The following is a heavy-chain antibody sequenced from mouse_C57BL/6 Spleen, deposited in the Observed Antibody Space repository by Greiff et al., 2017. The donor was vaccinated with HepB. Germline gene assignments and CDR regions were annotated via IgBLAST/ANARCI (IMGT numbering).Heavy chain of an antibody. J-gene: IGHJ3*01. CDR3: ARSFITTEFAY. CDR2: ISDGGSYT. CDR1: GFTFSSYA. D-gene: IGHD1-1*01. V-gene: IGHV5-4*03. Sequence: EVKLVESGGGLVKPGGSLKLSCAASGFTFSSYAMSWVRQTPEKRLEWVATISDGGSYTYYPDNVKGRFTISRDNAKNNLYLQMSHLKSEDTAMYYCARSFITTEFAYWGQGTLVTVSA.